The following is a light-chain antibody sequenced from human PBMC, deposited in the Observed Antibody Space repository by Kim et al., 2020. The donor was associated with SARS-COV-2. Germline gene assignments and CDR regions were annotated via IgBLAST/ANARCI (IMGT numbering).Light chain of an antibody. CDR2: GIS. CDR3: QQYGSSLWR. V-gene: IGKV3-20*01. J-gene: IGKJ1*01. CDR1: QSVSSNE. Sequence: SAGERPTLSNQPSQSVSSNELAWFQQRPGQAPRLLLYGISRRATGFPDRFSGSGSGTDLTLIISTLGPEDFAVYHCQQYGSSLWRFGQGAKVDIK.